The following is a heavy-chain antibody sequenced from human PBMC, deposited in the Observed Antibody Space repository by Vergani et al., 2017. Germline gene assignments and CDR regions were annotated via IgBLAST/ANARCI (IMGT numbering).Heavy chain of an antibody. D-gene: IGHD1-1*01. Sequence: QVHLVESGGAVVQLGRSLRLSCVFSGFTSSYYGMHWFRQAPGKGLEWVAVISYDGTQKYYADSVKGRFTISRDNSKSTLYLQMNSLRTEDTAVYYCATKSCGTPGCQIGYFREWGQGTLVTVSS. CDR3: ATKSCGTPGCQIGYFRE. J-gene: IGHJ1*01. CDR1: GFTSSYYG. V-gene: IGHV3-30*03. CDR2: ISYDGTQK.